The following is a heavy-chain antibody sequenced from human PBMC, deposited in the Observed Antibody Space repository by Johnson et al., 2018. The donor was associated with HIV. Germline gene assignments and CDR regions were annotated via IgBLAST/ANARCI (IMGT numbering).Heavy chain of an antibody. D-gene: IGHD1-14*01. CDR2: IYSGGST. Sequence: MLLVESGGGLVQPGGSLRLSCAASGFTVSNKYMSWVRQAPGKGPEWVSVIYSGGSTYYADSVKGRFTISRDNAKNTLYLQMNSLRAEDTAVHYCARAGKTVTFDSWGQGTMVTISS. V-gene: IGHV3-66*01. CDR3: ARAGKTVTFDS. J-gene: IGHJ3*02. CDR1: GFTVSNKY.